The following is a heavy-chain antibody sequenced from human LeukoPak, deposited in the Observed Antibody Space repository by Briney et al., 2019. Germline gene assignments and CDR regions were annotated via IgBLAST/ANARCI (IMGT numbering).Heavy chain of an antibody. CDR3: ARVVGATESPFDY. J-gene: IGHJ4*02. Sequence: SETLSLTCTVSGGSISGSSYYWGWIRQPPGKGLEWIGSIYYSGSTYYNPSLKSRVTISVDTSKNQFSLKLSSVTAADTAVYYCARVVGATESPFDYWGQGTLVTVSS. CDR2: IYYSGST. CDR1: GGSISGSSYY. V-gene: IGHV4-39*07. D-gene: IGHD1-26*01.